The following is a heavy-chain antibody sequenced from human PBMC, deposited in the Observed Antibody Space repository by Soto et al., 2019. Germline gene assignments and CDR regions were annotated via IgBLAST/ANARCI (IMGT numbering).Heavy chain of an antibody. CDR3: AKARKYSSPYDS. V-gene: IGHV3-23*01. J-gene: IGHJ5*01. D-gene: IGHD6-19*01. CDR2: ISGGGSTT. Sequence: EVQLLESGGGLVQPGGSLRLSCATPGLRFGTYAMNWVGQAPGKGLEWVSVISGGGSTTNYADSVRGRFTTSRDSSTDTVYLQMYSLRVEDTAVYYCAKARKYSSPYDSWGQGTLVTVSS. CDR1: GLRFGTYA.